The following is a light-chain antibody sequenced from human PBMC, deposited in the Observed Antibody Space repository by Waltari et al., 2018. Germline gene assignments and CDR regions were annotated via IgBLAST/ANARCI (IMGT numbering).Light chain of an antibody. CDR2: GAS. J-gene: IGKJ1*01. Sequence: VLTQSPGTLSLCPGERATLSCRASRTIPSRYLSWYQKRPGQAPRPLIYGASSRATGIPDRFSGSGSGTDFTLTISRLEPEDFAVYYCQQYGTSPPWTFGPGTKVEIK. CDR1: RTIPSRY. CDR3: QQYGTSPPWT. V-gene: IGKV3-20*01.